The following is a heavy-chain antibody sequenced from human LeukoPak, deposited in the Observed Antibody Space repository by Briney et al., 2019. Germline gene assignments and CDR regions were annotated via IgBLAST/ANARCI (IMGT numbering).Heavy chain of an antibody. CDR2: IKQDGSEK. V-gene: IGHV3-7*01. Sequence: GRSLRLSCAASGFTFSTYWMDWVRQAPGKGLEWVANIKQDGSEKYYVDSVKGRFTISRDNAKNSLYLQMSSLRAEDTATYYCARSLDYWGQGIQVTVSS. CDR1: GFTFSTYW. J-gene: IGHJ4*02. CDR3: ARSLDY.